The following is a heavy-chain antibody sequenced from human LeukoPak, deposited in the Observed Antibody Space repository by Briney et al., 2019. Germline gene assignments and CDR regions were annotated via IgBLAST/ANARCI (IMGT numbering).Heavy chain of an antibody. CDR3: ARGGEYSSSWYSVGAYYYYGMDV. V-gene: IGHV1-8*01. CDR2: MNPNSGNT. J-gene: IGHJ6*02. D-gene: IGHD6-13*01. Sequence: GASVKASCKASGYTFTSYDINWVRQATGQGLEWMGWMNPNSGNTGYAQKFQGRVTMTRNTSISTAYMELSSLRSEDTAVYYCARGGEYSSSWYSVGAYYYYGMDVWGQGTTVTVSS. CDR1: GYTFTSYD.